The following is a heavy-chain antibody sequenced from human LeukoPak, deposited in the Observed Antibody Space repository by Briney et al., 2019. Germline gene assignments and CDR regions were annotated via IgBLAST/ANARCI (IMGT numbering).Heavy chain of an antibody. Sequence: GASVKVSCKASGYTXINYGITGVRQAPGQGLEWMGWISAYNSAYNGNTHYAQKLQGRVTMTTDTSTNTGYMELRSLRSDDTAVYYCAREYGSGSYTGIDYWGQGTLVTVSS. V-gene: IGHV1-18*01. CDR1: GYTXINYG. CDR3: AREYGSGSYTGIDY. J-gene: IGHJ4*02. CDR2: ISAYNSAYNGNT. D-gene: IGHD3-10*01.